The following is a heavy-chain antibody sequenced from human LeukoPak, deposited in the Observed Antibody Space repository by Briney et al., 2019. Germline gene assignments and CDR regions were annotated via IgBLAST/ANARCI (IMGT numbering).Heavy chain of an antibody. CDR3: AKARRSGTHYSDFDF. Sequence: GGSLRLSCAASGFNFDEYAMYWVRQAPGKGLEWVSLISGDGGTTSYVDSVKGRFTISRDNSENSLNLQMKSLRSEDTALYYCAKARRSGTHYSDFDFWGQGTLVTVSS. V-gene: IGHV3-43*02. CDR2: ISGDGGTT. CDR1: GFNFDEYA. J-gene: IGHJ4*02. D-gene: IGHD1-26*01.